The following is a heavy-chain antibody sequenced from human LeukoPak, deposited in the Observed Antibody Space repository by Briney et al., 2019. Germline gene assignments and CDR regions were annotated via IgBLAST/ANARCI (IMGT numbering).Heavy chain of an antibody. Sequence: SETLSLTCAVYGGSFSGYYWSWIRQPPGKGLEWIGSIYHSGSTYYNPSLKSRVTISVDTSKNQFSLKLSSVTAADTAVYYCARDAPYDYVWGSYRYTDYWGQGTLVTVSS. D-gene: IGHD3-16*02. V-gene: IGHV4-34*01. CDR1: GGSFSGYY. CDR2: IYHSGST. J-gene: IGHJ4*02. CDR3: ARDAPYDYVWGSYRYTDY.